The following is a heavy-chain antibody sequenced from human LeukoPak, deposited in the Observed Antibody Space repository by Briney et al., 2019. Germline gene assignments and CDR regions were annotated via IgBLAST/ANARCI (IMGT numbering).Heavy chain of an antibody. V-gene: IGHV3-30*03. CDR3: AREAIGVAFDI. CDR2: LSYDGSNK. CDR1: GFTFSSYG. Sequence: PGGSLRLSCAASGFTFSSYGMHWVRQAPGKGLEWVAVLSYDGSNKDHADSVKGRFTTSRDNSKNTLYLQMDSLRAEDTAVYYCAREAIGVAFDIWGQGTMVAVSS. D-gene: IGHD2-8*01. J-gene: IGHJ3*02.